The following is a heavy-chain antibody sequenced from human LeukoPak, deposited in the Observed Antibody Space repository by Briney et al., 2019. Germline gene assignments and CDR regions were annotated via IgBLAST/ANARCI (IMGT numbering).Heavy chain of an antibody. J-gene: IGHJ5*02. CDR2: ISGSGGST. Sequence: PGGSVRLSCAASGFTFSSYDMSWVRQAPGKGLEWVSAISGSGGSTYYADSVKGRFTISRDNSKNTLYLQMNSLRAEDTAVYYCAKDTSAMQVRWFDPWGQGTLVTVSS. V-gene: IGHV3-23*01. CDR1: GFTFSSYD. CDR3: AKDTSAMQVRWFDP. D-gene: IGHD2-2*01.